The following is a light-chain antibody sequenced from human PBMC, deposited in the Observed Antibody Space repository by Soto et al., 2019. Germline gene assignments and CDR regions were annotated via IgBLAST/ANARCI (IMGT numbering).Light chain of an antibody. CDR3: QHYNSYPYT. V-gene: IGKV1-5*01. Sequence: DIQMTQSPSTLSASVEDRVTITCRASQSISTWLAWFQQKPGKAPDLLIYDASSLESGVPSRFSGSGSGTEFTLTISSLQPDDFATYYCQHYNSYPYTFGQGTKVDIK. J-gene: IGKJ2*01. CDR2: DAS. CDR1: QSISTW.